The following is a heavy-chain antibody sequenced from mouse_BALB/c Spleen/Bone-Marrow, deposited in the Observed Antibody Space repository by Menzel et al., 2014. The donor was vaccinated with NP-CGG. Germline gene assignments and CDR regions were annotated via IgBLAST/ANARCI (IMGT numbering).Heavy chain of an antibody. Sequence: VKLMESGAELVKPGASVRLSCKASGYTFTGYWMHWVKQRPGQGLEWIGEINPSNGRTNYNEKFKSMATLTVDKSSSTAYMQLSSLTSEDSAVFYCARLVYGSSYIVDFWGQGTSVTVSS. D-gene: IGHD1-1*01. CDR2: INPSNGRT. J-gene: IGHJ4*01. V-gene: IGHV1S81*02. CDR1: GYTFTGYW. CDR3: ARLVYGSSYIVDF.